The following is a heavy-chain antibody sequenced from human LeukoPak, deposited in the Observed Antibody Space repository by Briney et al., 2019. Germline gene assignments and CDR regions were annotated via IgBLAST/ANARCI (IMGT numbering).Heavy chain of an antibody. CDR1: GGSFSDYY. CDR2: MRPSGSH. J-gene: IGHJ6*03. CDR3: ARGRQDVNMIVVVMAGVSYYLDV. D-gene: IGHD3-22*01. V-gene: IGHV4-34*01. Sequence: SETLSLTCAVYGGSFSDYYWTWIRQTPGKGLEGIGDMRPSGSHNYNPSLKSRVTISVDTSQKQFSLKLRSVTAADTAVYYCARGRQDVNMIVVVMAGVSYYLDVWGKGTTVTVS.